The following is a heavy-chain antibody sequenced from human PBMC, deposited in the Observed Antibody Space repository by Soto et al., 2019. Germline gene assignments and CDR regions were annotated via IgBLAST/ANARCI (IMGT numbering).Heavy chain of an antibody. J-gene: IGHJ6*02. Sequence: GESLKISCKGSGYSFTSYWIGWVRQMPGKGLEWMGIIYPGDSDTRYSPSFQGQVTISADKSISTAYLQWSSLKASDTAMYYCARHVIAAAGYYGMDVWGQGTTVTVSS. CDR1: GYSFTSYW. V-gene: IGHV5-51*01. D-gene: IGHD6-13*01. CDR2: IYPGDSDT. CDR3: ARHVIAAAGYYGMDV.